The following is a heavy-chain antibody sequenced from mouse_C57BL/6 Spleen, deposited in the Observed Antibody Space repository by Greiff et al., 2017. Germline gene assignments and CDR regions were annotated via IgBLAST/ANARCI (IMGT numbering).Heavy chain of an antibody. V-gene: IGHV1-55*01. CDR1: GYTFTSYW. CDR2: IYPGSGST. CDR3: SRDGYYSAMDL. D-gene: IGHD2-3*01. J-gene: IGHJ4*01. Sequence: QVQLQQPGAELVKPGASVKMSCKASGYTFTSYWITWVKQRTGQGLAWIGDIYPGSGSTNYNEKFKSKATLTVDTSSSTAYMQLSSLTSEDSAVDYGSRDGYYSAMDLWGQGTSVTVSS.